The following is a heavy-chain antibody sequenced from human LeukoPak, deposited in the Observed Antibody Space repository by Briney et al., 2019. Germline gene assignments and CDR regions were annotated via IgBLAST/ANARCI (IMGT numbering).Heavy chain of an antibody. V-gene: IGHV4-39*07. CDR1: GGSISSSSYY. CDR3: ARASYYYDSSGYLHYEDWSNYFDY. D-gene: IGHD3-22*01. J-gene: IGHJ4*02. Sequence: SETLSLTCTVSGGSISSSSYYWGWIRQPPGKGLEWIGSIYYSGSTYYNPSLKSRVTISVDTSKNQFSLKLSSVTAADTAVYYCARASYYYDSSGYLHYEDWSNYFDYWGQGTLATVSS. CDR2: IYYSGST.